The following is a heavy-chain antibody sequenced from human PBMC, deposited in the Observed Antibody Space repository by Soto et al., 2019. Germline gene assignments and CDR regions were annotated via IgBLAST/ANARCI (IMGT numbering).Heavy chain of an antibody. Sequence: GGSLRLSCAASGFTFSSYAMSWVRQAPGKGLEWVSAISGSGGSTYYADSVKGRFTISRDNSKNTLYLQMNSLRAEDTAVYYCAKDGGIVWFGELSRDAFDIWGQGTMVTVSS. CDR1: GFTFSSYA. CDR2: ISGSGGST. D-gene: IGHD3-10*01. CDR3: AKDGGIVWFGELSRDAFDI. V-gene: IGHV3-23*01. J-gene: IGHJ3*02.